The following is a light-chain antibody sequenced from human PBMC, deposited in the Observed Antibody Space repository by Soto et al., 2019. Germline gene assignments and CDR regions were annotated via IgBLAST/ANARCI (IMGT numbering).Light chain of an antibody. CDR2: DNN. V-gene: IGLV1-51*01. Sequence: QSVLTQPPSVSAAPGQKVTISCSGSSSKIGNNYVSWYQQLPGTAPKLPIYDNNRRPSGIPDRFSGSKSGTSATLGITGLQTGDEADYYCGTWDSSLSAYVFGTGTKVTVL. J-gene: IGLJ1*01. CDR3: GTWDSSLSAYV. CDR1: SSKIGNNY.